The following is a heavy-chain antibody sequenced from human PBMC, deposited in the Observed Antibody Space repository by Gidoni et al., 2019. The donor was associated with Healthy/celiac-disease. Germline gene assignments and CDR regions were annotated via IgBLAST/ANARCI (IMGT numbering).Heavy chain of an antibody. V-gene: IGHV1-69*06. Sequence: QVQLVQSGAEVTKPGSSVKVSCKASGGSFSSYAISWVRQVPGQGFEWRGGNIPNIGTANYKQKFKSRVTITADKSKSTAYMELSSLRSEDTAVYYCARVRKTYNDFWSGYSFDHWGQGTLVTVSS. D-gene: IGHD3-3*01. CDR2: NIPNIGTA. CDR1: GGSFSSYA. J-gene: IGHJ5*02. CDR3: ARVRKTYNDFWSGYSFDH.